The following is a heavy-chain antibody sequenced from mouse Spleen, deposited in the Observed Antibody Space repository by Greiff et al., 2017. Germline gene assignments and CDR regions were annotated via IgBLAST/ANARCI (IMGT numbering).Heavy chain of an antibody. V-gene: IGHV1-4*02. J-gene: IGHJ4*01. CDR1: GYTFTSYT. CDR3: ARLDYAMDY. CDR2: INPSSGYT. Sequence: VQLQQSAAELARPGASVKMSCNASGYTFTSYTMHWVKQRPGQGLEWIGYINPSSGYTEYNQKFKDKTTLTADKSSSTAYMQLSSLTSEDSAVYYCARLDYAMDYWGQGTSVTVSS.